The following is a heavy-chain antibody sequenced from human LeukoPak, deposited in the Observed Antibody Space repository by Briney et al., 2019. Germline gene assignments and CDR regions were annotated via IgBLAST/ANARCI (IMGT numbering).Heavy chain of an antibody. CDR2: IYYSGNT. CDR3: ARDKGHFDVDY. Sequence: PSETLSLTCSVSGDSISSSGYYWGWIRQPPGKDLEWIGSIYYSGNTFYIPSLKSRLTISLDTSKNQFSLKLSSVTAADTAVYYCARDKGHFDVDYWGQGTLVTVSS. CDR1: GDSISSSGYY. J-gene: IGHJ4*02. V-gene: IGHV4-39*07. D-gene: IGHD3-9*01.